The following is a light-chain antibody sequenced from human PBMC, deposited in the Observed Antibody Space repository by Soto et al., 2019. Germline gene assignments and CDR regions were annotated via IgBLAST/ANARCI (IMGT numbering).Light chain of an antibody. CDR1: QSFSSNY. V-gene: IGKV3-20*01. CDR2: GAT. J-gene: IGKJ1*01. CDR3: QQYSSVWT. Sequence: EIVLTQSPGTLSLSPGERATVSCRASQSFSSNYLAWYQQKPGQAPRILIYGATTRATGIPDRFSGSESGTDFTITISRLEPEESAVYYCQQYSSVWTFGQGTKVEI.